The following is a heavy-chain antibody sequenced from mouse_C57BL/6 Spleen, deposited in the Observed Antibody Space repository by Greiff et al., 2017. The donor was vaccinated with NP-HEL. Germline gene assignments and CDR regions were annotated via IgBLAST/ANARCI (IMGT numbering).Heavy chain of an antibody. D-gene: IGHD1-1*01. V-gene: IGHV1-82*01. CDR2: IYPGDGDT. J-gene: IGHJ4*01. CDR3: ARGDYGSDYAMDY. CDR1: GYAFSSSW. Sequence: QVQLKQSGPELVKPGASVKISCKASGYAFSSSWMNWVKQRPGKGLEWIGRIYPGDGDTNYNGKFKGKATLTADKSSSTAYMQLISLTSEDSAVYFCARGDYGSDYAMDYWGQGTSVTVSS.